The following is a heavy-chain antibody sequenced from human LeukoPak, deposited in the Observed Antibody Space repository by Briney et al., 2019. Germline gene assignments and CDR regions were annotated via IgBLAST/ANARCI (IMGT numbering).Heavy chain of an antibody. V-gene: IGHV7-4-1*02. J-gene: IGHJ4*02. D-gene: IGHD3-22*01. CDR1: GYSFTAYY. CDR3: ARAWEPQVVVITSFDY. Sequence: ASVKVSCKASGYSFTAYYMHWVRQAPGQGLEWMGWINTNTGNPTYAQGFTGRFVFSLDTSVSTAYLQISSLKAEDTAVYYCARAWEPQVVVITSFDYWGQGTLVTVSS. CDR2: INTNTGNP.